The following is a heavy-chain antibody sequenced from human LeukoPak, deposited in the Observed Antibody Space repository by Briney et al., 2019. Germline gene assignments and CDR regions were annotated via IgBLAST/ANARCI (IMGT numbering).Heavy chain of an antibody. J-gene: IGHJ4*02. CDR3: AKILDNSGYHFEDQ. D-gene: IGHD3-9*01. CDR1: GFTFNSYN. Sequence: GGSLRLSCAASGFTFNSYNMNWVRQAPGKGLEWVSCISRSSSYLYYADSVKGRFTISRDNSKNTLYLQLNSLRAEDTAFYYCAKILDNSGYHFEDQWGQGTLVTVSS. CDR2: ISRSSSYL. V-gene: IGHV3-21*04.